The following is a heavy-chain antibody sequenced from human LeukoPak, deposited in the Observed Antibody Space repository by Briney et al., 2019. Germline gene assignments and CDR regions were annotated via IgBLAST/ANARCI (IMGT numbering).Heavy chain of an antibody. V-gene: IGHV4-59*01. D-gene: IGHD5-18*01. CDR1: GGSISSYY. CDR2: IYYSGST. J-gene: IGHJ6*02. Sequence: SETLSLTCTVSGGSISSYYWSWIRQPPGKGLEWIGYIYYSGSTNYNPSLKSRVTISVDTSKNQFSLKLSSVTAADTAVYYCARGAGYSYGYDYYYYGMDVWGQGTTVTVSS. CDR3: ARGAGYSYGYDYYYYGMDV.